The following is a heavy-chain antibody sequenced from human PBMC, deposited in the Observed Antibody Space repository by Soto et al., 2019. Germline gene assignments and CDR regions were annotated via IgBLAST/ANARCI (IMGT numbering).Heavy chain of an antibody. CDR2: VSGSGSST. CDR3: AKPQSGYYIHYYYYYGMDV. D-gene: IGHD3-3*01. J-gene: IGHJ6*02. CDR1: GFTFNNYA. V-gene: IGHV3-23*01. Sequence: GGSLRLSCAASGFTFNNYAMSWVRQAPGKGLEWVSGVSGSGSSTYYADSVKGRLNISRDNSKNTLYLQMSSLRAEDRAVYYCAKPQSGYYIHYYYYYGMDVWGQGTTVTVSS.